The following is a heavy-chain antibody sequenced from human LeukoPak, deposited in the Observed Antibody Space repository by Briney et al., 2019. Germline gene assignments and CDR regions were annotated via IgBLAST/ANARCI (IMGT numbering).Heavy chain of an antibody. CDR1: GFTFSSYA. D-gene: IGHD3-10*01. CDR3: ARDLLDTYYYGSGSYEGPDY. CDR2: ISGSGST. J-gene: IGHJ4*02. V-gene: IGHV3-23*01. Sequence: GGSLRLSCAASGFTFSSYAMSWVRQAPGKGLEWVSVISGSGSTYYADSVKGRFTISRDNSKNTLYLQMNSLRAEDTAVYYCARDLLDTYYYGSGSYEGPDYWGQGTLVTVSS.